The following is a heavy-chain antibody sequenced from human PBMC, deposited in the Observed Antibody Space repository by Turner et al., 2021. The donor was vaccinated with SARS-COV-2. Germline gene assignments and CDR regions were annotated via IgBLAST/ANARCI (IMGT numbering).Heavy chain of an antibody. V-gene: IGHV1-69*01. CDR3: ARDPLEHYVSQLNYYAMDV. D-gene: IGHD3-3*01. Sequence: QVQLVQSGAEVKKPGSSVKVSCEASGGTLSNYAFSWVRQAPGQGLEWMGGIIPILAIAHYAQKFQDRLTITADESTSTAYMELVSLRSDDTAVYYCARDPLEHYVSQLNYYAMDVWGQGTTVTVSS. CDR1: GGTLSNYA. CDR2: IIPILAIA. J-gene: IGHJ6*02.